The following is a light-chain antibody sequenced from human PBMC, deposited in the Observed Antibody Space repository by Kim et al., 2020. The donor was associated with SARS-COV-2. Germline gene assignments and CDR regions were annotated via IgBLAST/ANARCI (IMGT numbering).Light chain of an antibody. Sequence: DIVMTQSPDSLAVSLGERATINCKSSQSVLYRSKDKNCIAWYQQKQGQPPKLLISWTSDRESGVPDRFSGSGSGTAFTLTISSLQAEDVALYYCQQYYSTPLTFGGGTKVDIK. V-gene: IGKV4-1*01. CDR3: QQYYSTPLT. CDR1: QSVLYRSKDKNC. CDR2: WTS. J-gene: IGKJ4*01.